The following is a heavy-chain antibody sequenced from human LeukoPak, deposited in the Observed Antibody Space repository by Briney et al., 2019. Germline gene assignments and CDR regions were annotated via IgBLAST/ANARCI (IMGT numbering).Heavy chain of an antibody. D-gene: IGHD3-3*01. CDR3: AKEEWVLRFLEWLPPIFDY. CDR2: IWYDGSNK. J-gene: IGHJ4*02. V-gene: IGHV3-30*02. Sequence: GGSLRLSCAASGFTFSHYGMHWVRQAPGKGLEWMAYIWYDGSNKYYADSVKGRFTISRDNSKNTQYLQMNSLRAEATAVYYCAKEEWVLRFLEWLPPIFDYWGQGTLVTVSS. CDR1: GFTFSHYG.